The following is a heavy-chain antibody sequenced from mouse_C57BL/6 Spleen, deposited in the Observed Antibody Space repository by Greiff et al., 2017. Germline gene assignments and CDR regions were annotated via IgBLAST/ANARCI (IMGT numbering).Heavy chain of an antibody. Sequence: VQLVESGPELVKPGASVKLSCKASGYTFTSYDINWVKQRPGQGLEWIGWIYPRDGSTKYNEKFKGKATLTVDTSSSTAYMELHSLTSEDSAVYFCARRHYYGSSYGYFDVWGTGTTVTVSS. CDR2: IYPRDGST. D-gene: IGHD1-1*01. CDR1: GYTFTSYD. CDR3: ARRHYYGSSYGYFDV. V-gene: IGHV1-85*01. J-gene: IGHJ1*03.